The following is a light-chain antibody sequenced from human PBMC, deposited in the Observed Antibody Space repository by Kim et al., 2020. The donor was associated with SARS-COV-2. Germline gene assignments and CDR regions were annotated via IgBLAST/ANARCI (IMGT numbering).Light chain of an antibody. CDR2: AAS. Sequence: ASGGNRVTIPCRASQSINNYLSWYQQKPGKAPNLLIYAASSLQSGVPSRFSGSGSGTDFTLTISSLQPEDFATYYCQHSYSTPRTFGQGTKVDIK. CDR1: QSINNY. J-gene: IGKJ1*01. CDR3: QHSYSTPRT. V-gene: IGKV1-39*01.